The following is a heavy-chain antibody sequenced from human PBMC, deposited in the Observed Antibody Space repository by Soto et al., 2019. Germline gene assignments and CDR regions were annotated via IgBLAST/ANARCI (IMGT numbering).Heavy chain of an antibody. CDR2: IYYSGST. J-gene: IGHJ4*02. V-gene: IGHV4-39*01. Sequence: SETLSLTCTVSGGSISSSNYFWGWIRQAPGKGLEWIGTIYYSGSTYYSPSLKSRVTISVDTSKNQFSLKLSSVTATDTAVYYCARHRYCTGGPCYAFDYWGQGTLVTVSS. CDR1: GGSISSSNYF. CDR3: ARHRYCTGGPCYAFDY. D-gene: IGHD2-15*01.